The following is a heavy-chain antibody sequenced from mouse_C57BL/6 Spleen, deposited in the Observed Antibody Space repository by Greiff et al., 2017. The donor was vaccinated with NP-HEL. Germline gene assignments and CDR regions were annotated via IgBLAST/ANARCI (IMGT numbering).Heavy chain of an antibody. J-gene: IGHJ4*01. CDR1: GYTFTSYW. CDR3: ARDGDYPYAMDY. Sequence: QVQLQQPGAELVKPGASVKMSCKASGYTFTSYWITWVKQRPGQGLEWIGDIYPGSGSTNYNDKFKSKATLTVDTSSSTAYMQLSSLTSEDSAVYYCARDGDYPYAMDYWGQGTSVTVSS. D-gene: IGHD2-4*01. CDR2: IYPGSGST. V-gene: IGHV1-55*01.